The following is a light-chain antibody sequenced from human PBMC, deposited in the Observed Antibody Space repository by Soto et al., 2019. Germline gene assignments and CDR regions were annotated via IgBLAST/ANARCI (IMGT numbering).Light chain of an antibody. CDR1: QRISRY. CDR2: GAS. CDR3: PESYSTPLT. J-gene: IGKJ4*01. V-gene: IGKV1-39*01. Sequence: DMQMTQSPSSLAASVGDRVTITSRTSQRISRYLNWYQQKPGRAPKLLIYGASTSESGVPTRFSGSGSGTDFTLTINNLPPEDFASYFCPESYSTPLTFGGGTKV.